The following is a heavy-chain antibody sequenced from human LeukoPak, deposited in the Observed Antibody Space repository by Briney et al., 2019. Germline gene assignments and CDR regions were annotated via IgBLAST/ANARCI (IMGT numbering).Heavy chain of an antibody. Sequence: GRSLRLSCAASGFTFSSYAMHWVRQAPGEGLEWVAVISYDGSDKYYADSVKGRFTISRDNSKNTLYLQMNSLRAEDTAVYYCARVRLGFDYWGQGTLVTVSS. V-gene: IGHV3-30*01. CDR3: ARVRLGFDY. CDR1: GFTFSSYA. J-gene: IGHJ4*02. CDR2: ISYDGSDK.